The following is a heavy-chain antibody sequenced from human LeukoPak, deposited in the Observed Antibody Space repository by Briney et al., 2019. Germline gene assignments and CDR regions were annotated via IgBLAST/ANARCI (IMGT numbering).Heavy chain of an antibody. J-gene: IGHJ3*02. Sequence: GGSLRLSCTAAGFTFDDYGMSWVRHIPGKGLEWVAGITWNGGSTDYAVSVRGRFTISRDNAKKSVYLQMNSLRAEDTAVYYCARPSTIVVVPAAMRPPDAFDIWGQGTMVTVSS. V-gene: IGHV3-20*04. D-gene: IGHD2-2*01. CDR1: GFTFDDYG. CDR3: ARPSTIVVVPAAMRPPDAFDI. CDR2: ITWNGGST.